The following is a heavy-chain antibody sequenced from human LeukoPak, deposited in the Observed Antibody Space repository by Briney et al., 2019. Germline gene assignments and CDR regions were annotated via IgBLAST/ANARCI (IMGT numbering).Heavy chain of an antibody. Sequence: SETLSLTCTVSGGSLSSGDYYWSCIRQPPGKGVECVGYIYYSGSTYYNPSLKSRVTISVDTSKNQSSLKLTSVAAADTAVYYCASYYSGFDPWGQGTLVTVSS. CDR3: ASYYSGFDP. V-gene: IGHV4-30-4*01. D-gene: IGHD3-10*01. CDR1: GGSLSSGDYY. J-gene: IGHJ5*02. CDR2: IYYSGST.